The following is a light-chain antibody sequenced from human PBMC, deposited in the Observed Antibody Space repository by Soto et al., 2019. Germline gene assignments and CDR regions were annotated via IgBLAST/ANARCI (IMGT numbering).Light chain of an antibody. CDR3: QQYYSTPPT. CDR2: WAS. V-gene: IGKV4-1*01. CDR1: QSVLYSSNNKND. Sequence: DIVMTQSPDSLAVSLGERATINCKSSQSVLYSSNNKNDLAWYQQKPGQPPKLLIYWASTRESGVPDRFSGSGSVTDFTLTISSLQAEDVAVYYCQQYYSTPPTFGQGTKVEIK. J-gene: IGKJ1*01.